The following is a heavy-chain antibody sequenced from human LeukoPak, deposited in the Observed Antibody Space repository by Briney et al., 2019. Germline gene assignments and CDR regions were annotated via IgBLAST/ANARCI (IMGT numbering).Heavy chain of an antibody. CDR1: GFTFSSYW. J-gene: IGHJ4*02. V-gene: IGHV3-74*01. CDR3: VRDLRYCSSTSCYDPCFDY. Sequence: PGGSLRLSCAASGFTFSSYWMHGVRHAPGKGLVWVSRLNSDGRSTGCADSVKGRFTISRDNAKNTMYLQMNSLRAEDTAVYYCVRDLRYCSSTSCYDPCFDYWGQGTLVTVSS. D-gene: IGHD2-2*01. CDR2: LNSDGRST.